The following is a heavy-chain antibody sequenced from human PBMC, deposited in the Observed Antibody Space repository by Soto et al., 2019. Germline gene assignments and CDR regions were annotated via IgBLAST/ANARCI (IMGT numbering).Heavy chain of an antibody. Sequence: QVQLQESGPGLVKPSETLSLTCTVSGGSISSYYWSWIRQPPGKGLEWIGYIYYSGSTKYNPSLKSRVTISVDTSQNQFSLKLSSVNAADTAVYYCARDGDDYGDIDAFDIWGQGTMVTVSS. V-gene: IGHV4-59*01. CDR1: GGSISSYY. CDR2: IYYSGST. D-gene: IGHD4-17*01. J-gene: IGHJ3*02. CDR3: ARDGDDYGDIDAFDI.